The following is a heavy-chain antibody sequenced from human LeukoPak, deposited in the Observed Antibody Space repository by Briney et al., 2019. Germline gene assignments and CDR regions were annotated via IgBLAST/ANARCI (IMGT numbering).Heavy chain of an antibody. Sequence: GESLKISCKGSGYSFTSYWIAWVRQMPEKGLEYMGIIYPGDSDTRYSPSFQGQVTISADKSITTAYLQWSSLKASDTAMYYCARRVGGTTYRAFDIWGQGTMVSVSS. V-gene: IGHV5-51*01. CDR1: GYSFTSYW. CDR2: IYPGDSDT. J-gene: IGHJ3*02. CDR3: ARRVGGTTYRAFDI. D-gene: IGHD1-26*01.